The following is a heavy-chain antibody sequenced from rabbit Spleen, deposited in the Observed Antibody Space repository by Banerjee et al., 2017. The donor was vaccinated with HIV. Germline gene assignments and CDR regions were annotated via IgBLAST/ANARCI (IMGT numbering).Heavy chain of an antibody. CDR2: IEPIFGNT. D-gene: IGHD4-1*01. J-gene: IGHJ2*01. CDR1: GFDFSNYG. CDR3: ARDRGSGWGDAIDP. Sequence: QQQLEESGGGLVQPGGSLKLSCKASGFDFSNYGVSWVRQAPGKGLEWIGYIEPIFGNTYYANWVNGRFTISSDNAQNTVDLQMNSLTAADTATYFCARDRGSGWGDAIDPWGPGTLVTVS. V-gene: IGHV1S8*01.